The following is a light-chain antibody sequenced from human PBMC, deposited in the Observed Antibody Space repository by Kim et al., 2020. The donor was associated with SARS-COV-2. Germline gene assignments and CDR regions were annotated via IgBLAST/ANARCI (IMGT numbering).Light chain of an antibody. J-gene: IGKJ3*01. CDR2: AAS. CDR1: QGISNF. CDR3: LQHNFYPFT. Sequence: DVQMTQSPSVVSAFVGDRDTITCRASQGISNFLGWFQQKPGKVPKRLIYAASSLQSDVPSRFSGSGSGTEFTLTISSLQPEDSATYYCLQHNFYPFTFGPGTKVDIK. V-gene: IGKV1-17*03.